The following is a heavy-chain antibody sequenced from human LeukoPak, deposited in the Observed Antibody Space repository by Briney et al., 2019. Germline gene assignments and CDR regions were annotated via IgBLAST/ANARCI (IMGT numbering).Heavy chain of an antibody. CDR3: AKGYSSSWSPNWFDP. Sequence: GGSLRLSCAASGFTFSSYGMHWVRQAPGKGLEWVAVISYDGSNKYYADSVKGRFTISRDNSKNTLYLQMNSLRAEDTAVYYCAKGYSSSWSPNWFDPWGQGTLVTVSS. CDR1: GFTFSSYG. D-gene: IGHD6-13*01. CDR2: ISYDGSNK. V-gene: IGHV3-30*18. J-gene: IGHJ5*02.